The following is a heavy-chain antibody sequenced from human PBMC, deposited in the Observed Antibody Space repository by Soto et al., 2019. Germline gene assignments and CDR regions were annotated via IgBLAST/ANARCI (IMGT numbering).Heavy chain of an antibody. CDR3: ARVRYCSGGSCYSPHFDY. CDR1: GGSISSGGYY. D-gene: IGHD2-15*01. CDR2: IYYSGST. V-gene: IGHV4-31*03. J-gene: IGHJ4*02. Sequence: QVQLQESGPGLVKPSQNLSLTCTVSGGSISSGGYYWSWIRQHPGKGLEWIGYIYYSGSTYYNPSLKSRVTISVDTSKNQFSLKLSSVTAADTAVYYCARVRYCSGGSCYSPHFDYWGQGTLVTVSS.